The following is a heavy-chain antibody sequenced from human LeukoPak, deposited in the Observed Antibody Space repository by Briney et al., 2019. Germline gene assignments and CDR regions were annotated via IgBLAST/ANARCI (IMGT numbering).Heavy chain of an antibody. V-gene: IGHV4-59*01. J-gene: IGHJ6*02. Sequence: PSETLSLTCTVSGGSISSYYWSWIRQPPGKGLEWIGYIYYSGSTNYNPSLKSRVTISVDTSKNQFSLKLSSVTAADTAVYYCARGDGKTGPYYYYGMDVGGQGTTVTVSS. CDR3: ARGDGKTGPYYYYGMDV. CDR2: IYYSGST. CDR1: GGSISSYY.